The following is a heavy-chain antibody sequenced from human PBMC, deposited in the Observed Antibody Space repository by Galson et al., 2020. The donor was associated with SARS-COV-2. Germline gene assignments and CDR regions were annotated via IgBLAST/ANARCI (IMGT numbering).Heavy chain of an antibody. V-gene: IGHV3-23*01. CDR3: ARFRELLRGFDY. D-gene: IGHD1-26*01. CDR2: ISGREST. CDR1: GFPFSDYS. Sequence: GGSLRLSCTTSGFPFSDYSMSWVRQAPGKGLEWVAGISGRESTQYADSVRGRFTVSRDNSKNSLFLVMNNLRVADTAIYFCARFRELLRGFDYWGQGTQVTVSS. J-gene: IGHJ4*02.